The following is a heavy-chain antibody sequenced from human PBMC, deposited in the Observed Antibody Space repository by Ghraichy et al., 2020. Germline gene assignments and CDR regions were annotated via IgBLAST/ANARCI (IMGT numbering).Heavy chain of an antibody. Sequence: ASVKVSCKASGYTFTDYYMHWVRQAPGQGLEWMGWINPNSGGTKYAQKFQGRVTMTTDTSISTAYMDLSRLRSDDTAVYFCARRSYDYWGQGALVTVSS. V-gene: IGHV1-2*02. CDR2: INPNSGGT. CDR1: GYTFTDYY. CDR3: ARRSYDY. J-gene: IGHJ4*02.